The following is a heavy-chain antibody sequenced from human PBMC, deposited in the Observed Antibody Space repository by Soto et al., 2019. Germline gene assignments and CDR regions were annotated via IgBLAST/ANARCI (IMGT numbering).Heavy chain of an antibody. V-gene: IGHV3-33*01. CDR1: GFTFSSYG. CDR2: IWYDGSNK. J-gene: IGHJ6*02. CDR3: ARDPLGRYYYYYGMDV. Sequence: QVQLVESGGGVVQPGRSLRLSCAASGFTFSSYGMHWVRQAPGKGLEWVAVIWYDGSNKYYADSVKGRFTISRDKSKNTLYLQMNSLRAEDTAVYYCARDPLGRYYYYYGMDVWGQGTTVTVSS.